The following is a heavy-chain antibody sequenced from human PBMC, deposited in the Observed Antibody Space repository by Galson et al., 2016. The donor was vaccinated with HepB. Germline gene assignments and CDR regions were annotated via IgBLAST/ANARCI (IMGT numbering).Heavy chain of an antibody. V-gene: IGHV2-5*02. CDR3: TNSNGWLSLY. CDR2: IYWDDDN. D-gene: IGHD3-22*01. Sequence: PALVKPTQTLTLTCTFSGFSLSTRGMGVHWIRQPPGKALEWLALIYWDDDNRYSPSLRSRLTNTKDTSKNQVVLTIADIDPLDTATYYCTNSNGWLSLYWGPGTLVTVSS. CDR1: GFSLSTRGMG. J-gene: IGHJ4*02.